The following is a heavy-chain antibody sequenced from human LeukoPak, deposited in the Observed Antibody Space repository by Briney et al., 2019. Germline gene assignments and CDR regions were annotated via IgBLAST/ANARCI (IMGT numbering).Heavy chain of an antibody. CDR1: GFTVCSNY. Sequence: GGSLRLSCAASGFTVCSNYMRWVRQAPGKGLEWGSVIYSGGSTYYADSVKGRFTISRDNSKNTLYLQMNSLRAEDTAVYYCARDRYSNYVPYGMDVWGQGTTVTVSS. V-gene: IGHV3-53*01. J-gene: IGHJ6*02. D-gene: IGHD4-11*01. CDR2: IYSGGST. CDR3: ARDRYSNYVPYGMDV.